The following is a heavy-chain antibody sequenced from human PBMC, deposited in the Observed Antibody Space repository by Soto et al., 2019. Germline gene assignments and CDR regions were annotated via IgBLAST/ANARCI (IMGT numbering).Heavy chain of an antibody. CDR3: AGDSYGDYVDYYYGMDV. V-gene: IGHV1-69*13. CDR2: IIPIFGTA. Sequence: SVKVSCKASGGTFSSYAISWVRQAPGQGLEWMGGIIPIFGTANYAQKFQGRVTITADESTSTAYMELSSLRSEDTAVYYCAGDSYGDYVDYYYGMDVWGQGTTVTVSS. D-gene: IGHD4-17*01. J-gene: IGHJ6*02. CDR1: GGTFSSYA.